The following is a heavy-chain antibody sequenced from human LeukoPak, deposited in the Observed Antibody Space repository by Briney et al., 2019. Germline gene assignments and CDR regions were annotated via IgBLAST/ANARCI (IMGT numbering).Heavy chain of an antibody. CDR1: GFTVSSDY. CDR3: ARGRGAVNDAFDI. Sequence: GGSLRLSCAASGFTVSSDYMSWVRQAPGKGLEWVSVIYSSSITSYADSVKGRFTISRHNSKNTLYLQMNSLRADDTAVYYCARGRGAVNDAFDIWGQGTMVTVSS. CDR2: IYSSSIT. V-gene: IGHV3-53*04. D-gene: IGHD3-10*01. J-gene: IGHJ3*02.